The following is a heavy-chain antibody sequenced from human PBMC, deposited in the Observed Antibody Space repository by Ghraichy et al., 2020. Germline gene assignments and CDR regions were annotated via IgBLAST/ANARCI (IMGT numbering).Heavy chain of an antibody. Sequence: GGSLRLSCAASGFTFSNYAMSWVRQAPGRGLEWVSSIGGFDANTYYVDSVKGRFTISRDNSKNTLFLQMNGLRAEDTAVYFCANLWSGYSAYYYDMEVWGQGTTVTVSS. V-gene: IGHV3-23*01. J-gene: IGHJ6*02. CDR3: ANLWSGYSAYYYDMEV. CDR1: GFTFSNYA. D-gene: IGHD3-3*01. CDR2: IGGFDANT.